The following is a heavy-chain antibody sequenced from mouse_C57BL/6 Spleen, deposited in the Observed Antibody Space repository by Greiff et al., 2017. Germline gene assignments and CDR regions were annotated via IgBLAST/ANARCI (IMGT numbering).Heavy chain of an antibody. D-gene: IGHD1-1*01. CDR1: GYSITSGYD. CDR2: ISYSGSP. CDR3: ARGDYYGSPWGY. V-gene: IGHV3-1*01. Sequence: DVQLQESGPGMVKPSQSLSLTCTVTGYSITSGYDWHWIRHFPGNKLEWMGYISYSGSPTYTPSLKNRISITHDTSKNHFFLKLNSVTTEDTATYYCARGDYYGSPWGYWGQGTTLTVSS. J-gene: IGHJ2*01.